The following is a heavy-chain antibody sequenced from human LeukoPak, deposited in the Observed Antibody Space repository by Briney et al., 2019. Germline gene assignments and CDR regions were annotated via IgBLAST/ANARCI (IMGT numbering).Heavy chain of an antibody. D-gene: IGHD2-8*01. CDR1: GGTFSSYA. V-gene: IGHV1-69*05. J-gene: IGHJ4*02. CDR3: AGGVNCTNGVCYTHYFDY. Sequence: SVKVSCKASGGTFSSYAMSGVRQAPGQGLEWMGGIIPIFGTANYAQKFQGRVTITTDESTSTAYMELSSLRSEDTAVYYCAGGVNCTNGVCYTHYFDYWGQGTLVTVSS. CDR2: IIPIFGTA.